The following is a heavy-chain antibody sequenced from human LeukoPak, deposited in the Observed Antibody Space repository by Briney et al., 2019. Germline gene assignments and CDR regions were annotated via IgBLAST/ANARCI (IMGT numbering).Heavy chain of an antibody. CDR3: ARGFYDFWSGHSFDI. CDR1: GGSFSGYY. Sequence: SETLSLTCAVYGGSFSGYYWSWIRQPPGKGLEWIGVINHSGSTNYNPSLKSRVTISVDTSKNQFSLKLSSVTAADTAVYYCARGFYDFWSGHSFDIWGQGTMVTVSS. CDR2: INHSGST. D-gene: IGHD3-3*01. V-gene: IGHV4-34*01. J-gene: IGHJ3*02.